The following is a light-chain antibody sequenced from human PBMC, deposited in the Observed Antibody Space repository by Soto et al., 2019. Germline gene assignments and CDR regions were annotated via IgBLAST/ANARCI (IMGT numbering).Light chain of an antibody. CDR3: HQYGNSPQT. CDR1: QNIYYN. CDR2: RAA. J-gene: IGKJ1*01. V-gene: IGKV3-15*01. Sequence: ILMTQSPATVSVSPGESATLPCRASQNIYYNVAWYQQRPGQAPRLLIYRAATRATGGPARFSGSGSGTVFTLTINILEPDDFAVYYCHQYGNSPQTFGQGTKVDIK.